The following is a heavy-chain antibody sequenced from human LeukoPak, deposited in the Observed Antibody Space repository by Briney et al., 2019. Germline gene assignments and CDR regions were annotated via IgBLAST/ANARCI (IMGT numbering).Heavy chain of an antibody. D-gene: IGHD5-12*01. CDR3: ASGRSGYDYYSGAFDI. J-gene: IGHJ3*02. V-gene: IGHV3-20*04. Sequence: GGSLRLSCAASGFTYDDYGMSWVRQAPGKGLEWVSGINWNGGSTGYADSVKGRFTISRDNAKNSLYLQMNSLRAEDTALYYCASGRSGYDYYSGAFDIWGQGTMVTVSS. CDR2: INWNGGST. CDR1: GFTYDDYG.